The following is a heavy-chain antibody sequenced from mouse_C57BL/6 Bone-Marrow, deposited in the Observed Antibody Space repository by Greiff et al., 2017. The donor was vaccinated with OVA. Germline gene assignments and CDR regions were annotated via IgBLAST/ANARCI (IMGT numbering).Heavy chain of an antibody. CDR2: IYPRSGNT. D-gene: IGHD1-1*01. J-gene: IGHJ3*01. V-gene: IGHV1-81*01. CDR3: ARKATTVVAKGFAY. CDR1: GYTFTSYG. Sequence: VKLVESGAELARPGASVKLSCKASGYTFTSYGISWVKQRTGQGLEWIGEIYPRSGNTYYNEKFKGKATLTADKFSSTAYMELRSLTSEDSAVYFCARKATTVVAKGFAYWGQGTLVTVSA.